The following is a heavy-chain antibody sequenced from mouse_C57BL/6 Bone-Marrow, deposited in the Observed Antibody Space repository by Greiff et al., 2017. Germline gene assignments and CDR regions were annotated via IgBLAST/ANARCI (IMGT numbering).Heavy chain of an antibody. CDR2: IYPRSGNT. Sequence: VQLQQPGAELVRPGSSVKLSCKASGYTFTSYGISWVKQRTGQGLEWIGEIYPRSGNTYYNEKFKGKATLTADKSSSTAYMELRSLTSEDSAVYFCARSYGSSWYFDVWGTGTTVTVSS. CDR3: ARSYGSSWYFDV. J-gene: IGHJ1*03. D-gene: IGHD1-1*01. CDR1: GYTFTSYG. V-gene: IGHV1-81*01.